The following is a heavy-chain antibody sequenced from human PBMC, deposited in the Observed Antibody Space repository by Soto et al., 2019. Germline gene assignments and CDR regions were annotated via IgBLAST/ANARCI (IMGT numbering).Heavy chain of an antibody. D-gene: IGHD2-15*01. V-gene: IGHV3-23*01. CDR2: ISGSGVST. J-gene: IGHJ4*02. CDR3: AKRSFSPYCSAGSCYSPFDY. CDR1: GFTFSSYA. Sequence: EVQLLESGGGLVQPGGSLRLSCAASGFTFSSYAMSWVRQAPGKGLEWVSTISGSGVSTYYADSVKGRFTISRDNSKNTLYLQMNSLRAEATAVYYCAKRSFSPYCSAGSCYSPFDYWGQGTLVTVSS.